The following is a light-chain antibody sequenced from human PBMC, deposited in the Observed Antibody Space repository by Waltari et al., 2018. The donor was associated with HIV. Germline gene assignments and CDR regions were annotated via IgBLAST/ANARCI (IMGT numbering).Light chain of an antibody. V-gene: IGLV2-8*01. CDR3: SSYAGSNNFV. Sequence: QSALTQPPSASGSPGQSVTISCTGTSSDVGGYNYVSWYQQHPGKAPKLMIYEVTKRPSGVPDRLSGSRSGNTAFLTVSGLQAEDEADYYCSSYAGSNNFVFGTGTKVTVL. J-gene: IGLJ1*01. CDR2: EVT. CDR1: SSDVGGYNY.